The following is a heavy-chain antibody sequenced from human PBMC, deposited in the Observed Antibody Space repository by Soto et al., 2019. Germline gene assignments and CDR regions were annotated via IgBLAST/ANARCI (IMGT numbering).Heavy chain of an antibody. D-gene: IGHD3-16*01. CDR1: GFTFSSYA. CDR2: ISGSGGST. J-gene: IGHJ3*02. V-gene: IGHV3-23*01. CDR3: AKFRAQGDDAFDI. Sequence: EVQLLESGGGLVQPGGSLRLSCAASGFTFSSYAMSWVRQAPGKGLEWVSAISGSGGSTYYADSVKGRFTISRDNSKNTLYLQMNSLRAEDTAVYYRAKFRAQGDDAFDIWGQGTMVTVSS.